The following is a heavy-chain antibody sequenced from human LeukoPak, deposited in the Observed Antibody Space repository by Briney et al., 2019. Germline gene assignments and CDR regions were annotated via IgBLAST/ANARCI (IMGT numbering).Heavy chain of an antibody. Sequence: GGSMRLSCAASGLTFSSYEMNWVRQAPGKGLEWVSYITSSGSTIYYADSVKGRFTISRHNAKNSLYLQMNSLRAEDTAVYYCARDLGRWDLGDWGQGTLVTVSS. D-gene: IGHD1-26*01. V-gene: IGHV3-48*03. CDR3: ARDLGRWDLGD. CDR1: GLTFSSYE. CDR2: ITSSGSTI. J-gene: IGHJ4*02.